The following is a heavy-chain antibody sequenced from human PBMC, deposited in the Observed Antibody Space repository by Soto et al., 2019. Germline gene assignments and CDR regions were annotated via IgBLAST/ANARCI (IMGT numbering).Heavy chain of an antibody. CDR1: GSTFSSYS. CDR3: ARDGGRHSGGIDY. D-gene: IGHD1-26*01. Sequence: QVQLVQSGAEVKKPGSSVKVSCRASGSTFSSYSINWVRQAPGQGLEWMGEIIPIFGTANYAQKFQGRVTITADESTSTAYMELSRLRSEETAVYYCARDGGRHSGGIDYWGQGTLVTVSS. V-gene: IGHV1-69*01. CDR2: IIPIFGTA. J-gene: IGHJ4*02.